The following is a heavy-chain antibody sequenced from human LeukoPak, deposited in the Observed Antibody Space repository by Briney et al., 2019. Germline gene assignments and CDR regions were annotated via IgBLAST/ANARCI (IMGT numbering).Heavy chain of an antibody. J-gene: IGHJ4*02. D-gene: IGHD1-26*01. V-gene: IGHV4-59*12. CDR3: AREISGSYSH. Sequence: SETLSLTCTVSGGSISSYYWSWIRQPPGKGLEWIGYIYYSGSTNYNPSLKSRVTISVDTSKNQFSLKLSSVTAADTAVYYCAREISGSYSHWGQGTLVTVSS. CDR2: IYYSGST. CDR1: GGSISSYY.